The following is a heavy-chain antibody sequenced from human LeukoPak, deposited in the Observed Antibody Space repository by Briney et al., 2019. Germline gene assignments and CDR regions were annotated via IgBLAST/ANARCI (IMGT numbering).Heavy chain of an antibody. Sequence: SETLSLTCIVSGYSISSGCYWGWIRQPPGKGLEWIGSIYHSGSTHYNPSLKSRVTISVDTSKNQFSLKLSSVTAADTAVYYCVRMLYANTVDHHFEYWGQGTLVTVSS. D-gene: IGHD2-8*01. V-gene: IGHV4-38-2*02. CDR2: IYHSGST. CDR3: VRMLYANTVDHHFEY. J-gene: IGHJ4*02. CDR1: GYSISSGCY.